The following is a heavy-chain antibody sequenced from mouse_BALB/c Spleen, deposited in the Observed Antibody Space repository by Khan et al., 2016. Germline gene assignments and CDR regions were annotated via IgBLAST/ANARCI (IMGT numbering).Heavy chain of an antibody. CDR1: DYSITSDYA. Sequence: EVQLQESGPGLVKPSQSLSLTCTVTDYSITSDYAWNWIRQFPRNKLEWMGYISYSGSTSYNPSLKSRISITRDTSNNQFFLPLNSVTFEDTAPYYCSSSDYGSKDAMDYWGQGTSVTVSS. V-gene: IGHV3-2*02. D-gene: IGHD1-1*01. CDR3: SSSDYGSKDAMDY. J-gene: IGHJ4*01. CDR2: ISYSGST.